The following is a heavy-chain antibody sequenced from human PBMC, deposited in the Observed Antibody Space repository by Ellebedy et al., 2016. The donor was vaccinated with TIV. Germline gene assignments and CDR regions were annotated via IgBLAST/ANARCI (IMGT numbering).Heavy chain of an antibody. CDR1: GGTFNSQV. J-gene: IGHJ6*02. CDR2: VIAIFGST. D-gene: IGHD3-3*01. Sequence: SVKVSCXASGGTFNSQVFTWVRQAPGQGLEWMGGVIAIFGSTNYAQKFQGRVKITADKSTSTVYMELSSLRSEDTAVYYCARVGNYDCWSGLEGHSKYAMDVWGQGTTVIVTS. CDR3: ARVGNYDCWSGLEGHSKYAMDV. V-gene: IGHV1-69*06.